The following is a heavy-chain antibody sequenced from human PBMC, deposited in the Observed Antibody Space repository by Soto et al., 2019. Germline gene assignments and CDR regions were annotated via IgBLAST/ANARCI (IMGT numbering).Heavy chain of an antibody. J-gene: IGHJ6*04. CDR3: ARCTRYCSGGSCYFPPVCYSHSGMDV. V-gene: IGHV3-30*03. CDR2: ISYDGSNK. D-gene: IGHD2-15*01. Sequence: LRLSCAASRFTFSSYGMHWVRQAPGKGLERVAVISYDGSNKYYADSVKGRFTISRDNSKNTLYLQMNSLRAEDTAVYYCARCTRYCSGGSCYFPPVCYSHSGMDVCGKGTTGTLSS. CDR1: RFTFSSYG.